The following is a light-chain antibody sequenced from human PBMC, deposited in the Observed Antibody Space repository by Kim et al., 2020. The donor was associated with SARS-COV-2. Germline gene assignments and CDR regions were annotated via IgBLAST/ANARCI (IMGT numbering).Light chain of an antibody. Sequence: ASVGDRVTITCRASQSISTWLAWYQQRPGKAPKVLIYDAFSLKSGVPSRFSASGSGTEFTLTISSLQPDDFATYYCQQFDSYPWTFGQGTKVDIK. V-gene: IGKV1-5*01. CDR3: QQFDSYPWT. CDR2: DAF. CDR1: QSISTW. J-gene: IGKJ1*01.